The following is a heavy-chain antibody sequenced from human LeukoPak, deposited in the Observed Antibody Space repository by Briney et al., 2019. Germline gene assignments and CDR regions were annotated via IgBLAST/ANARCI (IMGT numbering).Heavy chain of an antibody. CDR1: GGSFSGYY. CDR2: TNHSGST. J-gene: IGHJ6*03. CDR3: AREYGSGRPFYYYYMDV. Sequence: SETLSLTCAVYGGSFSGYYWSWIRQPPGKGLEWIGETNHSGSTNYNPSLKSRVTISVDTSKNQFSLKLSSVTAADTAVYYCAREYGSGRPFYYYYMDVWGKGTTVTVSS. V-gene: IGHV4-34*01. D-gene: IGHD3-10*01.